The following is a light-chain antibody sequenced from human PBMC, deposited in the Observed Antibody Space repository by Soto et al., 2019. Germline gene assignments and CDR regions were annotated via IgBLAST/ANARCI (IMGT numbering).Light chain of an antibody. CDR1: QGISSY. J-gene: IGKJ4*01. CDR3: QQLNSYPPKVT. CDR2: AAS. Sequence: DIQLTQSPSFLSASVGDRVTITCRASQGISSYLAWYQQKPGKAPKLLIYAASTLQSGVPSRFSGSGSGTEITLTISSLQPEDFATYYCQQLNSYPPKVTFGGGTKVEIK. V-gene: IGKV1-9*01.